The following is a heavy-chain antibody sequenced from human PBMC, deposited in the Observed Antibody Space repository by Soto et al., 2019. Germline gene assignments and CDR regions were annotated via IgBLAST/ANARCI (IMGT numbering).Heavy chain of an antibody. J-gene: IGHJ6*02. CDR2: IIPIFGTA. V-gene: IGHV1-69*13. Sequence: SVKVSCKASGGTFSRYDISGLRQAPGPGLEWMGGIIPIFGTANYAQKFQGRVTITADESTSTAYMELSSLRSEDTAVYYCASHGITGTWVYYYGMDVWGQGTTVTVSS. D-gene: IGHD1-7*01. CDR1: GGTFSRYD. CDR3: ASHGITGTWVYYYGMDV.